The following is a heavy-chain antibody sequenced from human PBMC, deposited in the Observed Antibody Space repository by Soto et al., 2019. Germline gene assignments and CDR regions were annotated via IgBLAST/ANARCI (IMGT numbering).Heavy chain of an antibody. CDR1: GFTFSSYW. Sequence: GGSLRLSCAASGFTFSSYWMHWVRQAPGKGLVWVSRINSDGSSTSYGDSMKGRFTISRDNAKNTLYQQMNTLRAECHSVFYFAREVARAAFDMWGQGTMVTVSS. CDR2: INSDGSST. CDR3: AREVARAAFDM. D-gene: IGHD2-15*01. J-gene: IGHJ3*02. V-gene: IGHV3-74*01.